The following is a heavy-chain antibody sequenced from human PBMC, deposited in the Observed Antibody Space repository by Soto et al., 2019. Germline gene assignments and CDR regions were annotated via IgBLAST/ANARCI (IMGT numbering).Heavy chain of an antibody. V-gene: IGHV1-69*13. CDR3: ARDLQYIAARPFTETTSFGY. Sequence: SVKVSCKSSGGTFSSYAISWVRQAPGQGLEWMGGIIPIFGTANYAQKFQGRVTITADESTSTAYMELSSLRSDDTAVYYCARDLQYIAARPFTETTSFGYRGKGPLVTVSS. CDR2: IIPIFGTA. J-gene: IGHJ4*02. CDR1: GGTFSSYA. D-gene: IGHD6-6*01.